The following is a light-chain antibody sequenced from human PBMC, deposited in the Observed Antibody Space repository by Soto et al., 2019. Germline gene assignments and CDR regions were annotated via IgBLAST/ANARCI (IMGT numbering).Light chain of an antibody. CDR3: QQRSNWFT. CDR1: QSVSSY. J-gene: IGKJ3*01. V-gene: IGKV3-11*01. CDR2: DAS. Sequence: EIVLTQSPATLSLSPGERATLSCRASQSVSSYLAWYQQKPGQAPRLLIYDASNRATGIPARFSGSGSGTDFTLTISILEPEDFAGYYCQQRSNWFTFGPGTKVDIK.